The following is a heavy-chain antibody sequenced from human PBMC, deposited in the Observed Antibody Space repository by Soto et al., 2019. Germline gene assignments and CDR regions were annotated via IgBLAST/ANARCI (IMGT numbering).Heavy chain of an antibody. D-gene: IGHD1-1*01. CDR2: IYYSGST. V-gene: IGHV4-31*03. CDR3: ARGRNWNQSNLYYYYGMDV. Sequence: PSETLSLTCTVSGGSISSGGYYWSWIRQHPGKGLEWIGYIYYSGSTYYNPSLKSRVTISVDTSKNQFSLKLSSVTAADTAVYYCARGRNWNQSNLYYYYGMDVWGQGTTVTVSS. CDR1: GGSISSGGYY. J-gene: IGHJ6*02.